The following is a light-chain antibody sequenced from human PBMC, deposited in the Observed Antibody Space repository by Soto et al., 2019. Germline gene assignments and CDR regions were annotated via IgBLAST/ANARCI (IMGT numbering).Light chain of an antibody. Sequence: EIVLTQSPGTLSLSPGERATLSGRASQSVSSNYLAWYQQRTGQAPRLLIYGASSRATGIPDRFSGSGSGTDFTLTISRLEPEGFAVYYCQQYGTSPLTFGGGTKVEIK. CDR2: GAS. V-gene: IGKV3-20*01. CDR1: QSVSSNY. J-gene: IGKJ4*01. CDR3: QQYGTSPLT.